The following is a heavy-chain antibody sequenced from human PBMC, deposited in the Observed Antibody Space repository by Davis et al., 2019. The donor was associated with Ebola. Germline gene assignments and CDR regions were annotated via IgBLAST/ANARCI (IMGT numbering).Heavy chain of an antibody. J-gene: IGHJ4*02. CDR1: GYTFTRYG. V-gene: IGHV1-69*06. CDR3: AIGGSYYRYYFDY. D-gene: IGHD1-26*01. Sequence: AASVKVSCKASGYTFTRYGITWVRQAPGQGLEWMGGIIPIFGTANYAQKFQGRVTITADKSTSTAYMELSSLRSEDTAVYYCAIGGSYYRYYFDYWGQGTLVTVSS. CDR2: IIPIFGTA.